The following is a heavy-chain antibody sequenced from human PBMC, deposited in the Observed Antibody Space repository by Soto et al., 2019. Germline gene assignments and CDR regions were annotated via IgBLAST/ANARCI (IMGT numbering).Heavy chain of an antibody. J-gene: IGHJ6*02. CDR1: GYTFTGYY. V-gene: IGHV1-2*04. Sequence: GASVKVSCKASGYTFTGYYMHWVRQAPGQGLEWMGWINPNSGGTNYAQKFQGWVTMTRDTSISTAYMELSRLRSDDTAVYYCARSYHFSSGYTPLDHYYGMDVWGQAITVTVS. CDR2: INPNSGGT. D-gene: IGHD3-3*01. CDR3: ARSYHFSSGYTPLDHYYGMDV.